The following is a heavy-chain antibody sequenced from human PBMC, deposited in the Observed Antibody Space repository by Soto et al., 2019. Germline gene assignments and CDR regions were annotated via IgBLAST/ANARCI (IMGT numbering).Heavy chain of an antibody. D-gene: IGHD6-19*01. Sequence: SETLSLTCTVSGGSISSYYWSWIRQPPGKGLEWIGYIYYSGSTNYNPSLKSRVTISVDTSKNQFSLKLSSVTAADTAVYYCASLWYRGGWYFFDYGGKGTLVTVPS. V-gene: IGHV4-59*08. CDR1: GGSISSYY. CDR3: ASLWYRGGWYFFDY. J-gene: IGHJ4*02. CDR2: IYYSGST.